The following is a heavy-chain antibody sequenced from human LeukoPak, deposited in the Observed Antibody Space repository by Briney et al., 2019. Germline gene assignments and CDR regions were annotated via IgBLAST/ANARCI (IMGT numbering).Heavy chain of an antibody. D-gene: IGHD6-13*01. CDR1: GYTFTSYG. CDR2: MNPNSGNT. Sequence: ASVKVSCKASGYTFTSYGINWVRQATGQGLEWMGWMNPNSGNTGYAQKFQGRVTITRNTSISTAYMELSSLRSEDTAVYYCARGRYSSSWFTTLNWFDPWGQGTLVTVSS. J-gene: IGHJ5*02. V-gene: IGHV1-8*03. CDR3: ARGRYSSSWFTTLNWFDP.